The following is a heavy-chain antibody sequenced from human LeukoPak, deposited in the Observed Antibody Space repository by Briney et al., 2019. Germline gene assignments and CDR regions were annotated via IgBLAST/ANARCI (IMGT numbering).Heavy chain of an antibody. J-gene: IGHJ3*02. V-gene: IGHV3-30*02. CDR3: AKAFGYSSGWYDAFDI. Sequence: GGSLRLSCAASGFTFSSYGMHWVRQAPGKGLEWVAFIRYDGSNKYYADSVKGRFTISRDNSKNTLYLQMNSLRAEDMAVYYCAKAFGYSSGWYDAFDIWGQGTMVTVSS. D-gene: IGHD6-19*01. CDR2: IRYDGSNK. CDR1: GFTFSSYG.